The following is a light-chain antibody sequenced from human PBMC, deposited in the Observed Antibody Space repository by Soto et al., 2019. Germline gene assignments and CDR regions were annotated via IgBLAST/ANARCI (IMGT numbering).Light chain of an antibody. Sequence: EIVLTQSPGTLSLSPGERATLSCRASQSVSSSYVAWYQQKPGQATRLLIYGASSRATGIPDRFSGSGSGTDFTLTISRLEPEDFAVYYCQQYGSSPLLTFGGGTKVEIK. J-gene: IGKJ4*01. CDR3: QQYGSSPLLT. V-gene: IGKV3-20*01. CDR1: QSVSSSY. CDR2: GAS.